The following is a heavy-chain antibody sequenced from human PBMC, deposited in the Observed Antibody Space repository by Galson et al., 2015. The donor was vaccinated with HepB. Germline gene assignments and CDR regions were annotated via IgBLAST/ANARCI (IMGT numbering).Heavy chain of an antibody. J-gene: IGHJ4*02. CDR3: VIGLGIAVAYFSDY. V-gene: IGHV3-64D*06. CDR2: ISSNGGST. Sequence: SLRLSCAASGFTFSSYAMHWVRQAPGKGLEYVSAISSNGGSTYYADSVKGRFTISRDNSENTLYLQMSSLRAEDTAVYYCVIGLGIAVAYFSDYWGQGTLVTVSS. D-gene: IGHD6-19*01. CDR1: GFTFSSYA.